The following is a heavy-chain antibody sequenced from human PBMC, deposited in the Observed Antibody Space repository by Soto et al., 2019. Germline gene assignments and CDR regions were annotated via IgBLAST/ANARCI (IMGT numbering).Heavy chain of an antibody. D-gene: IGHD3-22*01. CDR3: ERLNYYDSSGYHFDP. J-gene: IGHJ5*02. V-gene: IGHV4-39*01. Sequence: PSETLSLTCTVSGGSISSSSYYWGWIRQPPGKGLEWIGSIYYSGSTYYNPSLKSRVTISVDTSKNQFSLKLSSVTAADTAVYYCERLNYYDSSGYHFDPWGQGTLVTVSS. CDR2: IYYSGST. CDR1: GGSISSSSYY.